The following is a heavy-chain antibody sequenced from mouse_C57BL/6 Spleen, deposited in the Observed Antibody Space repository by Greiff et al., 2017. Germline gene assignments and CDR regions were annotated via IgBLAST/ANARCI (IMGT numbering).Heavy chain of an antibody. Sequence: QVQLQQSGTELVKPGASVKLSCKASGYTFTSYWMHWVKQRPGQGLEWIGNINPSNGGTNYNEKFKSKATLTVDKSSSTAYMQLSSLTSEDSAVXYCARSPYYGSSDWFAYWGQGTLVTVSA. CDR1: GYTFTSYW. D-gene: IGHD1-1*01. V-gene: IGHV1-53*01. J-gene: IGHJ3*01. CDR2: INPSNGGT. CDR3: ARSPYYGSSDWFAY.